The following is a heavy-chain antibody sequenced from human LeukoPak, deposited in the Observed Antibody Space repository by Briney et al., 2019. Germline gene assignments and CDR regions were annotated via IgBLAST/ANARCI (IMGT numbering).Heavy chain of an antibody. J-gene: IGHJ4*02. CDR1: GGTFSSYA. CDR2: IIPILGIA. D-gene: IGHD2-2*01. CDR3: ASIYCSSTSCPYYFDY. Sequence: SVKLSCKASGGTFSSYAISWVRQAPGQGLEWMGRIIPILGIANYAQKFQGRVTITADKSTSTAYMELSSLRSEDTAVYYCASIYCSSTSCPYYFDYCGQGDLVTVSS. V-gene: IGHV1-69*04.